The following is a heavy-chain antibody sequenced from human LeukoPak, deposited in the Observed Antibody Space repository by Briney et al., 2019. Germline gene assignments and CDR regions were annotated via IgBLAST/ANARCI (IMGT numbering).Heavy chain of an antibody. D-gene: IGHD3-3*01. CDR1: GYTLTELS. CDR3: ATERRAFWSGYSSRYPRWFDP. Sequence: ASVKVSCKVSGYTLTELSMHWVRQAPGKGLEWMGGFDPEDGETIYAQKFQGRVTMTEDTSTDTAYMELSSLRSEDTAMYYCATERRAFWSGYSSRYPRWFDPWGQGTLVTVSS. V-gene: IGHV1-24*01. J-gene: IGHJ5*02. CDR2: FDPEDGET.